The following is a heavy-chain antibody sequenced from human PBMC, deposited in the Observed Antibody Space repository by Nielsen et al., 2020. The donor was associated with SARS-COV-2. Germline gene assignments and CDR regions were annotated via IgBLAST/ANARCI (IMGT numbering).Heavy chain of an antibody. Sequence: SLKISCAASGFTFDDYAMHWVRQAPGKGLEWVSGISWNSGSIGYADSVKGRFTISRDNAKNSLYLQMNSLRAEDTALYYCAKDGGITIFGVVISGYFDLWGRGTLVTVSS. D-gene: IGHD3-3*01. CDR3: AKDGGITIFGVVISGYFDL. J-gene: IGHJ2*01. V-gene: IGHV3-9*01. CDR2: ISWNSGSI. CDR1: GFTFDDYA.